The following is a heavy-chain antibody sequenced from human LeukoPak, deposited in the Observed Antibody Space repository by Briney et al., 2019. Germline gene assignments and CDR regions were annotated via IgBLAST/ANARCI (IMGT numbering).Heavy chain of an antibody. CDR2: ISSSSSTI. CDR1: GFTFSSYS. CDR3: ARVVKYYDFWSGYEPLFDY. Sequence: GGSLRLSCAASGFTFSSYSMNWVRQAPGKGLKWVSYISSSSSTIYYADSVKGRFTISRDNAKNSLYLQMNSLRAEDTAVYYCARVVKYYDFWSGYEPLFDYWGQGTLVTVSS. V-gene: IGHV3-48*01. J-gene: IGHJ4*02. D-gene: IGHD3-3*01.